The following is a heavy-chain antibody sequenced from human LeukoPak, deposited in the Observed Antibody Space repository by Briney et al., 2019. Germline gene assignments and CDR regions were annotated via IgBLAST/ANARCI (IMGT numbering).Heavy chain of an antibody. CDR3: ASGYGTLHDY. CDR1: GYSISSGYY. CDR2: IYHSGST. D-gene: IGHD2-15*01. V-gene: IGHV4-38-2*02. Sequence: PSETLSLTCTVSGYSISSGYYWGWIRQAPGKGLEWIGSIYHSGSTYYNPSLKSRVTISVDTSKNQFSLKLSSVTAADTAVYYCASGYGTLHDYWGQGTLVTVSS. J-gene: IGHJ4*02.